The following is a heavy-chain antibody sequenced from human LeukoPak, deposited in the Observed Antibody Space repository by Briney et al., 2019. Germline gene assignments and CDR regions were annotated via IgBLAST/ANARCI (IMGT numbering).Heavy chain of an antibody. CDR1: GGTFSSYA. Sequence: SVKVSCKASGGTFSSYAISWVRQAPGQGLEWMGGIIPIFGTANYEQKFQGRVTITTDESTSTAYMELSSLRSEDTAVYYCARHSDYYDSSGPFQHWGQGTLVTVSS. CDR3: ARHSDYYDSSGPFQH. J-gene: IGHJ1*01. V-gene: IGHV1-69*05. CDR2: IIPIFGTA. D-gene: IGHD3-22*01.